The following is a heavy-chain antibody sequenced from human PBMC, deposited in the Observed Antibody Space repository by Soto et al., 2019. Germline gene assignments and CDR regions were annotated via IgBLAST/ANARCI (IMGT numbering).Heavy chain of an antibody. D-gene: IGHD2-21*02. CDR2: INFDGTKK. CDR3: ARGGAGVVPAIDS. CDR1: GFIFSDYG. V-gene: IGHV3-33*01. J-gene: IGHJ4*02. Sequence: QVQLVESGGGVVQPGRSLRLSCSASGFIFSDYGFRWVRQAPGKGLEWLTLINFDGTKKKFAESVRGRFTISRDNSNKTLFLQMNSLRGDDTAVYYCARGGAGVVPAIDSWGQGTLVTVSS.